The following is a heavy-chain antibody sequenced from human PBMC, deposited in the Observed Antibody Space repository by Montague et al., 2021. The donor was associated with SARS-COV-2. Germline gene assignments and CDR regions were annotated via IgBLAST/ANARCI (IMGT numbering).Heavy chain of an antibody. D-gene: IGHD6-19*01. CDR1: GFTFSSYG. J-gene: IGHJ4*02. CDR3: ARDNAVAGSDPPTDY. Sequence: SLRLSCPASGFTFSSYGMHWVRQAPGKGLEWVAVIWYDGSNKYYADSVKGRFTISRDNSKNTLYLQMNSLRAEDTAVYYCARDNAVAGSDPPTDYWGQGTLVTVSS. CDR2: IWYDGSNK. V-gene: IGHV3-33*01.